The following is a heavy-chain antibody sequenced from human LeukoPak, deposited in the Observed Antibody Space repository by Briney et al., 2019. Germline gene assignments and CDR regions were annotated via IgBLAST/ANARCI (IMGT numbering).Heavy chain of an antibody. CDR3: ARFCSEYSSSPWAFDI. D-gene: IGHD6-6*01. Sequence: KPSETLSLTCTVSGGSISSYYWSWIRQPPGKGLEWIGYIYYSGSTNYNPSLKSRVTISVDTSKNQFSLKLSSVTAADTAVYYCARFCSEYSSSPWAFDIWGQGTMVTVSS. J-gene: IGHJ3*02. CDR2: IYYSGST. CDR1: GGSISSYY. V-gene: IGHV4-59*12.